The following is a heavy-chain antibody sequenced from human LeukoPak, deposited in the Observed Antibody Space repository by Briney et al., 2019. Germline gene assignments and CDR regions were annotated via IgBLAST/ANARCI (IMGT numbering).Heavy chain of an antibody. CDR3: AKDGGEYYDILTGYYPRLYYMDV. CDR1: GFTLSSYA. V-gene: IGHV3-30*04. J-gene: IGHJ6*03. CDR2: ISYDGGIK. Sequence: HPGGSLRLSCAASGFTLSSYAIHWVRQAPGKGLEWVAVISYDGGIKYYADSVKGRFTISRDNSKNTLYLQMNSLRAEDTAVYYCAKDGGEYYDILTGYYPRLYYMDVWGKGTTVTISS. D-gene: IGHD3-9*01.